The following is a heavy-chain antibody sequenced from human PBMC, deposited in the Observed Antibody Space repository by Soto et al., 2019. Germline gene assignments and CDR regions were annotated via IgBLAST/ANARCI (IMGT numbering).Heavy chain of an antibody. CDR3: AISDGYNFNWLDS. CDR1: GYTFASYD. V-gene: IGHV1-8*01. Sequence: QVQLVQSGAEVKTPGASVKVSCKASGYTFASYDINWVRQAPGQGLEWMGWMNPNSGNTGYAQKSQGSLTMTRDTALSIAHMELSRLRNEDSAVYYCAISDGYNFNWLDSWGQGTRVTVSA. J-gene: IGHJ5*01. D-gene: IGHD2-21*01. CDR2: MNPNSGNT.